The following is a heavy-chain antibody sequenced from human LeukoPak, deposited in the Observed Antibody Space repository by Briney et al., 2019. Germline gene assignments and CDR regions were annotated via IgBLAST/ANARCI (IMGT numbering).Heavy chain of an antibody. V-gene: IGHV3-48*03. D-gene: IGHD3-3*01. J-gene: IGHJ4*02. Sequence: PGGSLRLSCAASGFTSSSYEMNWVRQAPGKGLERVSYISSSGSTIYYADSVKGRFTISRDNAKNSLYLQMNSLRAEDTAVYYCARVDYDFWSGYSTYWGQGTLVTVSS. CDR3: ARVDYDFWSGYSTY. CDR1: GFTSSSYE. CDR2: ISSSGSTI.